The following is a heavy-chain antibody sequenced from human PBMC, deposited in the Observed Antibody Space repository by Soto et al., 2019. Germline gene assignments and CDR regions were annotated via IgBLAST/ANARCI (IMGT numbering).Heavy chain of an antibody. D-gene: IGHD3-22*01. CDR1: GGTLSNAA. V-gene: IGHV1-69*19. CDR3: SAGRIVVVGSRAYYGMDV. Sequence: QLQLAQSGADVKKAGSSGKVACKASGGTLSNAAFSWVRQAPGQGLEWMGGIIPVFGIVNYAQKFQDRVTITEDEATSTAYMEQSSLRSDDTAVYFCSAGRIVVVGSRAYYGMDVWGHG. CDR2: IIPVFGIV. J-gene: IGHJ6*02.